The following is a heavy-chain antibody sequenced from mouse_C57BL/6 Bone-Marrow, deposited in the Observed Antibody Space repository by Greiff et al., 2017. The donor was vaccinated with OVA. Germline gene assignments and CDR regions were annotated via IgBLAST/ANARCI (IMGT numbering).Heavy chain of an antibody. Sequence: QVQLQQPGAELVKPGASVKMSCKASGYTFPSYWITWVKQRPGQGLEWIGDIYPGSGSTNYNEKFKSKDTLTVDTSSSTAYMQLSSLTSEDSAVYYCARSPLWYYAMDYWGQGTSVTVSS. CDR3: ARSPLWYYAMDY. CDR1: GYTFPSYW. D-gene: IGHD1-1*02. V-gene: IGHV1-55*01. CDR2: IYPGSGST. J-gene: IGHJ4*01.